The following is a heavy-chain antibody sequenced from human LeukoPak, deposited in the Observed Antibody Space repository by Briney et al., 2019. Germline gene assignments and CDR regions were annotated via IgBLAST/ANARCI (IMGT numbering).Heavy chain of an antibody. CDR2: ISAYNGNT. Sequence: GASVKVSCKASGYTFSSYGISWVRQAPGQGLEWMGWISAYNGNTNYAQKLQGRVTMTTDTSTSTAYMELRSLRSDDTAVYYCARLREKIVAYLGEGFYYMDVWGKGTTVTISS. CDR3: ARLREKIVAYLGEGFYYMDV. CDR1: GYTFSSYG. J-gene: IGHJ6*03. V-gene: IGHV1-18*01. D-gene: IGHD5-12*01.